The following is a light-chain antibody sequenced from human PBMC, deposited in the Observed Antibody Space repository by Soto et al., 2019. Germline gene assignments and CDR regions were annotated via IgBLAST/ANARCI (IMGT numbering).Light chain of an antibody. CDR1: QSVSNSY. J-gene: IGKJ1*01. V-gene: IGKV3-20*01. Sequence: DIVLTQSPGTLSVSPGDRATLSCRASQSVSNSYLAWYQQKPGQAPRLLIYGASSRATGIPDRLSGSGSGTDLKLTISSLEPEDFAVYYCQKYGSSPRTFGQGTKVDIK. CDR3: QKYGSSPRT. CDR2: GAS.